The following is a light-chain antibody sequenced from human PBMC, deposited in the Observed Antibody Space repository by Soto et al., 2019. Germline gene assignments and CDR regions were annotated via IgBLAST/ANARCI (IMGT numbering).Light chain of an antibody. CDR1: QSISSN. Sequence: IQMTQSASSLSASVGDRVTITCRASQSISSNLNWHQQKPGKAPKVLIYAASSLQSGVPSRFSGSGSGTDFTLTISSLQPEDFATYYCQQSYSIPYTFGQGTK. CDR2: AAS. CDR3: QQSYSIPYT. V-gene: IGKV1-39*01. J-gene: IGKJ2*01.